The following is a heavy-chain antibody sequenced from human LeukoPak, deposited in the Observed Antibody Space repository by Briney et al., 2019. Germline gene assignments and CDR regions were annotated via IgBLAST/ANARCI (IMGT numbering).Heavy chain of an antibody. J-gene: IGHJ4*02. CDR2: IDTNGST. D-gene: IGHD6-19*01. V-gene: IGHV4-4*07. CDR1: GVSISHYY. Sequence: SETLSLTCTVSGVSISHYYWTWIRQPAGGGLEWIGRIDTNGSTNYNPSLESRVTMSSDTSNNQFSLNLMSVAAADTAVYYCARGQWQIDYWGQGVLVTV. CDR3: ARGQWQIDY.